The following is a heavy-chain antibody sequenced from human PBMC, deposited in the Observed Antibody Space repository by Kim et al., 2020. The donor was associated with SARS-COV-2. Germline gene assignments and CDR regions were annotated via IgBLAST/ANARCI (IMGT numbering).Heavy chain of an antibody. D-gene: IGHD5-18*01. CDR3: ARRTKRYSYGYFDY. CDR2: IYYSGST. Sequence: ETLSLTCTVSGGSISSSSYYWGWIRQPPGKGLEWIGSIYYSGSTYYNPSLKSRVTISVDTSKNHFSLKLSSVTAADTAMYYCARRTKRYSYGYFDYWGQGTLVTVSS. J-gene: IGHJ4*02. CDR1: GGSISSSSYY. V-gene: IGHV4-39*02.